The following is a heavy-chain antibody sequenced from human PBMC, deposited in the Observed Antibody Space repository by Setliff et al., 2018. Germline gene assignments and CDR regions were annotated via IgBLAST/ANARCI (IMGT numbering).Heavy chain of an antibody. J-gene: IGHJ3*02. CDR3: AKGFPYNYERRGYYYSSDVFDI. Sequence: GSLRPPCASSGFTFNNYAMIWVRQAPGKGLEWVSSISGSGGSTYYADSVRGRLTISRDSSKNTLYLQMNRLRAEDTAVYHCAKGFPYNYERRGYYYSSDVFDIWGEGTMVTVS. CDR2: ISGSGGST. CDR1: GFTFNNYA. V-gene: IGHV3-23*01. D-gene: IGHD3-22*01.